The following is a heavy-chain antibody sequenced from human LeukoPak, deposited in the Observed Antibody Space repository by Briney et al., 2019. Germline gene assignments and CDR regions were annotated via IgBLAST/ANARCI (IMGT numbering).Heavy chain of an antibody. J-gene: IGHJ4*02. D-gene: IGHD3-22*01. CDR1: GFTLNKYW. Sequence: GGSLRLSCAASGFTLNKYWMHWVRQAPGKGLVWVSRINIDGSSISYADSVRGRFTISRDNAKNTLYLQMNSLKIEDTAVYYCTTAIPYDSSAPDYWGQGTLVTVSS. CDR2: INIDGSSI. V-gene: IGHV3-74*01. CDR3: TTAIPYDSSAPDY.